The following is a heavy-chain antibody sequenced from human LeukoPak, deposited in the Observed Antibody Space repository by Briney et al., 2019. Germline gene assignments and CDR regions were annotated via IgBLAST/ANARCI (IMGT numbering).Heavy chain of an antibody. CDR1: GYTFTNYY. Sequence: SVKVSCKASGYTFTNYYIHWVRQAPGQGLEWMGGIIPIFGTANYAQKFQGRVTITADESTSTAYMELSSLRSEDTAVYYCARGRGAVYYYYMDVWGKGTTVTISS. V-gene: IGHV1-69*13. J-gene: IGHJ6*03. CDR2: IIPIFGTA. D-gene: IGHD3-10*01. CDR3: ARGRGAVYYYYMDV.